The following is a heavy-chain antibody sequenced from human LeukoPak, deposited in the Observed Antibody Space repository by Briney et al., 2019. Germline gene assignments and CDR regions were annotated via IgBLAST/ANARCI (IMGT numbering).Heavy chain of an antibody. V-gene: IGHV3-74*01. CDR2: INSDGSST. CDR3: ASVYAGTIDRGIAVAGIER. CDR1: GFTFSSYW. D-gene: IGHD6-19*01. Sequence: PGGSLRLSCAAPGFTFSSYWMHWVRQAPGKGLGWVSRINSDGSSTSYADSVKGRFTISRDNAKNTLYLQMYSLRAENTAQYSNASVYAGTIDRGIAVAGIERWGQGTLVTVSS. J-gene: IGHJ4*02.